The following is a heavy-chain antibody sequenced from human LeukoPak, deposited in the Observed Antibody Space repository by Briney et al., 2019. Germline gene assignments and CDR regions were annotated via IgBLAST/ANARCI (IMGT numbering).Heavy chain of an antibody. Sequence: SETLSLTCTVSGGSISSSSYYWGRIRQPPGKGLEWIGSIYYSGSTYYNPSLKSRVTISVDTSKNQFSLKLSSVTAADTAVYYCAREAGYCSSTSCYPPYYYYYGMDVWGQGTTVTVSS. V-gene: IGHV4-39*02. J-gene: IGHJ6*02. CDR1: GGSISSSSYY. CDR3: AREAGYCSSTSCYPPYYYYYGMDV. CDR2: IYYSGST. D-gene: IGHD2-2*01.